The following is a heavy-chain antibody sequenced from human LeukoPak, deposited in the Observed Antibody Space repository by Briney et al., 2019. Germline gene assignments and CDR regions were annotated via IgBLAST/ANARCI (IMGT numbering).Heavy chain of an antibody. CDR1: GGSISSYY. J-gene: IGHJ4*02. V-gene: IGHV4-59*01. CDR2: IYYSGST. Sequence: PSETLSLTCTVSGGSISSYYWSWIRQPPGKGLEWIGYIYYSGSTNYNPSLKSRVTISVDTSKSQFPLKLSSVTAADTAVYYCARDPSSFGAAEYFDYWGQGTLVTVSS. D-gene: IGHD3-3*01. CDR3: ARDPSSFGAAEYFDY.